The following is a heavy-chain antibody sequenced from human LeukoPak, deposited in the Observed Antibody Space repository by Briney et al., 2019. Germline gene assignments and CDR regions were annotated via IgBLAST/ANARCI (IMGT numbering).Heavy chain of an antibody. CDR1: GFTFSSYG. CDR3: AKDTTVTGALDI. CDR2: IRYDGSNK. J-gene: IGHJ3*02. Sequence: GGSLRPSCAASGFTFSSYGMHWVRQAPGKGLEWVAFIRYDGSNKYYADSVKGRFTISRDNSKNTLYLQMNSLRAEDTAVYYCAKDTTVTGALDIWGQGAMVTVSS. D-gene: IGHD4-17*01. V-gene: IGHV3-30*02.